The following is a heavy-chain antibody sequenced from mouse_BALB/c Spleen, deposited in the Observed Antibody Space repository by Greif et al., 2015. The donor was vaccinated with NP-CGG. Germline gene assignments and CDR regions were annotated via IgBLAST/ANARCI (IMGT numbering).Heavy chain of an antibody. CDR1: GFTFSSFG. J-gene: IGHJ2*01. CDR3: SRFNFLFDY. CDR2: ISSGSSTI. D-gene: IGHD1-3*01. Sequence: EVMLVESGGGLVQPGGSRKLSCAASGFTFSSFGMHWVRQAPEKGLEWVAYISSGSSTIYYADTVKGRFTISRDNPKNTLFLQMTSLRSYDAAMYYCSRFNFLFDYWGQGTTLTVSS. V-gene: IGHV5-17*02.